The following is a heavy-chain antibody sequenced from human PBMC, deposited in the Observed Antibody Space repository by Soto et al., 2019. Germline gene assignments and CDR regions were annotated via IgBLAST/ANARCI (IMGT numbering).Heavy chain of an antibody. CDR2: IFHDGTA. CDR3: ARLVYDTRLNYMYFDF. Sequence: PSETLSLTCAVSGVSISSGNWWTWVRQSPQRGLEYIGEIFHDGTANYYPSFERRVAISLNTSKIQFSLKLTSVTAADTPSYSVARLVYDTRLNYMYFDFWGQGTLVTVSS. CDR1: GVSISSGNW. D-gene: IGHD3-10*01. J-gene: IGHJ4*02. V-gene: IGHV4-4*02.